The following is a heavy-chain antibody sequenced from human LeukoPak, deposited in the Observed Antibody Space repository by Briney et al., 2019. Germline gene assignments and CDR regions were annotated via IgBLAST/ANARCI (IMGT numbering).Heavy chain of an antibody. CDR2: IFIDGSST. D-gene: IGHD6-13*01. J-gene: IGHJ4*02. CDR1: GFTFSSYW. CDR3: ARAYAERYTSSWSFDY. V-gene: IGHV3-74*03. Sequence: GGALRLSCAASGFTFSSYWIHWVRQAPGKGLVWVSRIFIDGSSTTYADSVKGRFSISRDNAKNTLYLQMNSLRAEDTAVYYCARAYAERYTSSWSFDYWGQGTLVTVSA.